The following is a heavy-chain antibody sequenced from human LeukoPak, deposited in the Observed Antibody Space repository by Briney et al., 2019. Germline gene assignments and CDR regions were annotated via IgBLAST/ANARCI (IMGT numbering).Heavy chain of an antibody. CDR1: GLTFSTYS. D-gene: IGHD6-6*01. CDR3: AREYSSSSGKALDY. J-gene: IGHJ4*02. CDR2: ISSSSSTI. Sequence: PGGSLRLSRAASGLTFSTYSMNWVRQAPGKGLEWVSYISSSSSTIYYADSVKGRFTISRDNAKNSLHLQMNTLRDEHTAVYYCAREYSSSSGKALDYWGQGTLVTVSS. V-gene: IGHV3-48*02.